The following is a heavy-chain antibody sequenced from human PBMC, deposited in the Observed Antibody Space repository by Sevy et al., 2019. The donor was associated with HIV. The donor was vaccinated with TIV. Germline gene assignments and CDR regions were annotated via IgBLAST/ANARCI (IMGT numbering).Heavy chain of an antibody. CDR1: GFTVTSNY. Sequence: GGSLRLSCAATGFTVTSNYMSWVRQGPGKGLEWVSGFYNGDSTQYADSVKGRFTISRDKSNNTLYLQMDSLRAEDTAVYYCAREAGSSSFDYWCQGTLVTVSS. CDR2: FYNGDST. CDR3: AREAGSSSFDY. D-gene: IGHD6-13*01. J-gene: IGHJ4*02. V-gene: IGHV3-53*01.